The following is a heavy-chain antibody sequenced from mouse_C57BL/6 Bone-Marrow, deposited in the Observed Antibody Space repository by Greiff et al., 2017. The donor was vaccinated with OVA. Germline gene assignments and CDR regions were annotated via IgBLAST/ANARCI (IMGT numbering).Heavy chain of an antibody. J-gene: IGHJ4*01. D-gene: IGHD2-12*01. Sequence: QVQLQQPGAELVKPGASVKMSCKASGYTFTRYWITWVKQRPGQGLEWIGDIYPGSGSTNYNEKFKSKATLTVDTSSSTAYMQLSSLTSEDSAVYYCARGERRRTYAMDYWGQGTSVTVSS. CDR2: IYPGSGST. CDR3: ARGERRRTYAMDY. V-gene: IGHV1-55*01. CDR1: GYTFTRYW.